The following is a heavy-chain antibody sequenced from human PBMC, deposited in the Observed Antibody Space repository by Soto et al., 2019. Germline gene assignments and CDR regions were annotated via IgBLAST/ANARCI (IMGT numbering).Heavy chain of an antibody. D-gene: IGHD1-26*01. J-gene: IGHJ6*02. Sequence: GASVKVSCKASGGTFSSYAISWVRQAPGQGLEWMGGIIPIFGTANYAQKFQGRVTITADESTSTAYMELSSLRSEDTAVYYCARDGTPDYYYGMDVWGQGTTVTVSS. CDR1: GGTFSSYA. CDR2: IIPIFGTA. CDR3: ARDGTPDYYYGMDV. V-gene: IGHV1-69*13.